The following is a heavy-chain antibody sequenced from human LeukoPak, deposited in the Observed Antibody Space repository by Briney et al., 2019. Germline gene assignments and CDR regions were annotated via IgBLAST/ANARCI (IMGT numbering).Heavy chain of an antibody. CDR1: GGSISSSSYY. D-gene: IGHD2-2*01. Sequence: PWETLSLTCTVSGGSISSSSYYWGWLRQPPGKGLEWTGSIYYSVSTYYNPSLKSRVTISVDTTKNQFSLKLSSVTAAATAVYYCARVPFSCGSTSCYGGGYYYYYYMDVWGKGTTVTVSS. J-gene: IGHJ6*03. V-gene: IGHV4-39*07. CDR2: IYYSVST. CDR3: ARVPFSCGSTSCYGGGYYYYYYMDV.